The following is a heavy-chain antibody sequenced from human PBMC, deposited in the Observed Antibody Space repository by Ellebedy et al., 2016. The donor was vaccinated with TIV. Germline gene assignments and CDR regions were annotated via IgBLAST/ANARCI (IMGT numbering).Heavy chain of an antibody. V-gene: IGHV3-23*01. D-gene: IGHD2-21*01. Sequence: GESLKISCAASGFTFSSYAMNWVRQAPGKGLEWVSRFSGSGGSTSYADSVKGRFTISRDNSKNTLYLQMNSLRAEDTAVYYCAKGGHSIRGYFDLWGRGTLVTVSS. J-gene: IGHJ2*01. CDR1: GFTFSSYA. CDR2: FSGSGGST. CDR3: AKGGHSIRGYFDL.